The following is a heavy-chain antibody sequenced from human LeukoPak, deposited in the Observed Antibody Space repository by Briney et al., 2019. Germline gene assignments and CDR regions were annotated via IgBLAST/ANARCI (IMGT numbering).Heavy chain of an antibody. CDR2: ISGTGSDT. CDR1: GFSFTDYA. Sequence: GGSLRLSCAASGFSFTDYAMSWVRQAPGKGLEWVSAISGTGSDTNYADSVKGRFTISRDNSKNTLFLQMNSLRAEGTAIYYCAKHCSSAACYRFEYWGQGTLVTVSS. J-gene: IGHJ4*02. V-gene: IGHV3-23*01. D-gene: IGHD2-2*01. CDR3: AKHCSSAACYRFEY.